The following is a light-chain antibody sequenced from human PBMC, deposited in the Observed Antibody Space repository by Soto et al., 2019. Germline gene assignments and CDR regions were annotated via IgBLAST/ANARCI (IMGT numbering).Light chain of an antibody. CDR3: QQYNSYSLYT. CDR2: DAS. J-gene: IGKJ2*01. Sequence: DIQMTQSPSTLSASVGDRVTITCRASQSISSWLAWYQQKPGKAPKLLIYDASSLESGVPSRFSGSGSGTEFTLTISSLQHDYFATYYCQQYNSYSLYTFGQGTKLEIK. CDR1: QSISSW. V-gene: IGKV1-5*01.